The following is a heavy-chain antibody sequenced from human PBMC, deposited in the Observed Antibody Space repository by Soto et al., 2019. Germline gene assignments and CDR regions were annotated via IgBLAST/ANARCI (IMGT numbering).Heavy chain of an antibody. D-gene: IGHD3-22*01. CDR1: GFTFSRYA. CDR2: ISGSGGST. J-gene: IGHJ6*02. V-gene: IGHV3-23*01. CDR3: AKLNDSSGYIRVTGYHGLDV. Sequence: GGSLRLSCAASGFTFSRYAMRWVHQAPGKGLEWVSAISGSGGSTYYADSVKGRFTISRENSKNPLYLHMNSLRAEQTPVYYCAKLNDSSGYIRVTGYHGLDVWGQGTTVTVSS.